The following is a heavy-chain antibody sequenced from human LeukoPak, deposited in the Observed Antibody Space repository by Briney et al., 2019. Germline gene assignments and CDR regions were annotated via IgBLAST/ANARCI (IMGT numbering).Heavy chain of an antibody. CDR3: ARGGRDCSGGSCPKYGMVV. D-gene: IGHD2-15*01. V-gene: IGHV4-31*03. CDR2: IYYSGST. CDR1: GGFNSSGGYY. J-gene: IGHJ6*02. Sequence: PSQTLSLTCTVSGGFNSSGGYYWRWIRQHPGKGLEWIGYIYYSGSTYYNPSLKSRVTISVDTSKNQFSLKLSSVTAGDTAVYYCARGGRDCSGGSCPKYGMVVWGQGTTVTVSS.